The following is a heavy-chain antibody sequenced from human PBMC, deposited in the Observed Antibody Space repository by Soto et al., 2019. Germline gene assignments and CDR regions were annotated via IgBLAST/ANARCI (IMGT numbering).Heavy chain of an antibody. J-gene: IGHJ6*02. Sequence: GESLKISCNGSGYSFTSYWISWVRQMPGKGLEWMGRIDPSDSYTNYSPSFQGHVTISADKSISTAYLQWSSLKASDTAMYYCARNKGYSTPLSYYYGMDVWGQGTTVTVSS. CDR1: GYSFTSYW. CDR3: ARNKGYSTPLSYYYGMDV. D-gene: IGHD6-13*01. V-gene: IGHV5-10-1*01. CDR2: IDPSDSYT.